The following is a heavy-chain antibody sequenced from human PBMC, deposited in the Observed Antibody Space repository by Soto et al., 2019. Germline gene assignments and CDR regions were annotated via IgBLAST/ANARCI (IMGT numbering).Heavy chain of an antibody. CDR2: SNHSGST. CDR1: GGSFSGYY. D-gene: IGHD4-17*01. Sequence: QVQLQQWGAGLLKPSETLSLTCAVYGGSFSGYYWSWIRQPPGKGLEWIGESNHSGSTNYNPSLKMSVTLAVDTAKNQFRLKPGSVTGAETAVYYCPIHAYGGNSVSFDIWGQGTMVTVSS. CDR3: PIHAYGGNSVSFDI. V-gene: IGHV4-34*01. J-gene: IGHJ3*02.